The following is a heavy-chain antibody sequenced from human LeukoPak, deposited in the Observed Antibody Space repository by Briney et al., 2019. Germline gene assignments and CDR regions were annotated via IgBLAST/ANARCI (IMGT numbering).Heavy chain of an antibody. CDR2: LSGSGGST. CDR1: GFTFSSYA. Sequence: GGSLRLSCAASGFTFSSYAMSWVRQAPGKGLEWVAGLSGSGGSTYYADSVKGRFTISRDNSKSTLYLQMNSLRVDDTAVYHCAKSTYFDWLPYFVIWGQGTMGTVSA. CDR3: AKSTYFDWLPYFVI. V-gene: IGHV3-23*01. D-gene: IGHD3-9*01. J-gene: IGHJ3*02.